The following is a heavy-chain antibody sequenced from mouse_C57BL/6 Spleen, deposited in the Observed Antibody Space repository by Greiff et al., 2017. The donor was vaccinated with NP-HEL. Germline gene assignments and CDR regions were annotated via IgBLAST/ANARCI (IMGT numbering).Heavy chain of an antibody. V-gene: IGHV1-85*01. CDR1: GYTFTSYD. CDR3: ARCSYYGSSTAWFAY. CDR2: IYPRDGST. J-gene: IGHJ3*01. Sequence: VQLQQSGPELVKPGASVKLSCKASGYTFTSYDINWVKQRPGQGLEWIGWIYPRDGSTKYNEKFKGKATLTVDTSSSTAYMELHSLTSEDSAVYFCARCSYYGSSTAWFAYWGQGTLVTVSA. D-gene: IGHD1-1*01.